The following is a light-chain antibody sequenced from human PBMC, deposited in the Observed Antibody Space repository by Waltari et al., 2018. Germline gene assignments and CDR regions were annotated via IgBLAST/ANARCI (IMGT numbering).Light chain of an antibody. CDR1: SSAVGAFDS. CDR3: CSYAGTYILI. Sequence: QSALTQPRSVSGSPGQSVTISCTGTSSAVGAFDSVSWYQHYPGKAPKLMIEDVNKRPSGVPDRFSGSKSGNTASLTISGLQAEDEAVYYCCSYAGTYILIFGGGTKLTVL. V-gene: IGLV2-11*01. J-gene: IGLJ2*01. CDR2: DVN.